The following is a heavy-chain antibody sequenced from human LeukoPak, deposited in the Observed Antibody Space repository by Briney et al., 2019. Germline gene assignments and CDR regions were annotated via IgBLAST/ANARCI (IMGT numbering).Heavy chain of an antibody. CDR1: GFTFSSYW. V-gene: IGHV3-74*01. CDR2: IHGDGRTT. Sequence: PGGSLRLSCAASGFTFSSYWIHWVRQVPGKGLVWVSRIHGDGRTTTYADSVKGRFTISRDNSKNTLYLQMNSLRAEDTAVYYCATSGYSYGLTYPFDYWGQGTLVTVSS. D-gene: IGHD5-18*01. J-gene: IGHJ4*02. CDR3: ATSGYSYGLTYPFDY.